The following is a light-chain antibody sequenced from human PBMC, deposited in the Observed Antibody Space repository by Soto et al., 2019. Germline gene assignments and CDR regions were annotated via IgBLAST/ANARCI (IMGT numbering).Light chain of an antibody. V-gene: IGLV2-8*01. J-gene: IGLJ1*01. Sequence: QPALTQPPSASGSPGQSVTISCTGTSSDVGGYKYVSWYQQYPGKAPKLMIYAVSKRPSGVPDRFSGSKSGNTASLTVSGLQAEDEADYYCSSYAGSNNYVFGTGTKVTVL. CDR3: SSYAGSNNYV. CDR1: SSDVGGYKY. CDR2: AVS.